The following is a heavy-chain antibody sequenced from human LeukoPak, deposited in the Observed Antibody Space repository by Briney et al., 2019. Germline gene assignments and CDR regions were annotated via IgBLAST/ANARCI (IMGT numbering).Heavy chain of an antibody. J-gene: IGHJ6*02. D-gene: IGHD3-10*01. Sequence: GGSLRLSCAASGFTFDDYAMHWVRQAPGKGLEWVSLISGDGGTTYYADSVEGRFTISRDSTKNSLYLQMNSLRTEDTALYYCAKVVYGSGSYWGHGMDVWGQGTTVTVSS. CDR2: ISGDGGTT. CDR1: GFTFDDYA. V-gene: IGHV3-43*02. CDR3: AKVVYGSGSYWGHGMDV.